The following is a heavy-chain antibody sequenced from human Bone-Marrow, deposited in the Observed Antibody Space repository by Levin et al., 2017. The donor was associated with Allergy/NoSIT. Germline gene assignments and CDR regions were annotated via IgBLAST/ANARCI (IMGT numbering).Heavy chain of an antibody. CDR2: INHSGST. Sequence: TSETLSLTCAVYGGSFSGYYWSWIRQPPGKGLEWIGEINHSGSTNYNPSLKSRVTISVDTSKNQFSLKLSSVTAADTAVYYCARLVITPLGFGVILTGYAHFDYWGQGTLVTVSS. V-gene: IGHV4-34*01. CDR1: GGSFSGYY. J-gene: IGHJ4*02. CDR3: ARLVITPLGFGVILTGYAHFDY. D-gene: IGHD3-9*01.